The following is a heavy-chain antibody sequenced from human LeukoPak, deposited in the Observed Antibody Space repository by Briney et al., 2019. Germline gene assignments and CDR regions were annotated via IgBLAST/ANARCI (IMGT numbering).Heavy chain of an antibody. Sequence: GGSLEISCKGSGYSFTSYWIGWGRQVPGKGLEGMGIIYPGDSDTKYSPSCQGQVTISADKSISTAYLQWSSLKASDTAMYYCARLGYSSSSFGYMDVWGKGTTVTVSS. CDR1: GYSFTSYW. D-gene: IGHD6-6*01. V-gene: IGHV5-51*01. CDR2: IYPGDSDT. J-gene: IGHJ6*03. CDR3: ARLGYSSSSFGYMDV.